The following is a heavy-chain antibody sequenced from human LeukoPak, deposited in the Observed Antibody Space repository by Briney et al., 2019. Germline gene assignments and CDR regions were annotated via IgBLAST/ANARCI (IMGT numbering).Heavy chain of an antibody. J-gene: IGHJ4*02. CDR3: ARDPPRYYDSSGPNRGPLFDH. D-gene: IGHD3-22*01. V-gene: IGHV3-7*01. CDR1: GFTFSNYW. Sequence: GGSLRLSCAASGFTFSNYWMTWVRQAPGKGLEWVANIKQDGSEKNYVDSVKGRFTISRDNAKNSPYLQMNSLRAEDTAVYYCARDPPRYYDSSGPNRGPLFDHWGQGTLVTVSS. CDR2: IKQDGSEK.